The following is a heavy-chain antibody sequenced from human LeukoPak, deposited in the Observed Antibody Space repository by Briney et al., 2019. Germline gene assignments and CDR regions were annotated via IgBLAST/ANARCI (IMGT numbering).Heavy chain of an antibody. J-gene: IGHJ4*02. CDR3: ASSGTVFGGYNSQPTFDY. D-gene: IGHD5-24*01. CDR2: ISAYNDNT. CDR1: GYTFTSYG. Sequence: ASVKVSCKASGYTFTSYGISWVRQAPGQGLEWMGWISAYNDNTNYAQKLQGRVTMTTDTSTSTAYMELSSLRSEDTAVYYCASSGTVFGGYNSQPTFDYWGQGTLVTVSS. V-gene: IGHV1-18*01.